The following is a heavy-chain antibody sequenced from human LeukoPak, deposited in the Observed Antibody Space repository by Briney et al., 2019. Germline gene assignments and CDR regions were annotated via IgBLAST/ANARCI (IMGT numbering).Heavy chain of an antibody. V-gene: IGHV4-39*01. CDR1: GGSISSSSYY. CDR3: ARTYSSGAFDI. J-gene: IGHJ3*02. CDR2: IYYSGST. D-gene: IGHD6-25*01. Sequence: SETLSLTCTVSGGSISSSSYYWGWIRQPPGKGLEWIGSIYYSGSTYYNPSLKSRVTISVDTSKNQFSLKLRFVTAADTAVYYCARTYSSGAFDIWGQGTMVTVSS.